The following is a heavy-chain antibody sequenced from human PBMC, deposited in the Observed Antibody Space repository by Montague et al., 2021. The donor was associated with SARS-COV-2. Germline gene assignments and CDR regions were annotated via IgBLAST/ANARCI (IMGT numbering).Heavy chain of an antibody. CDR3: ANMGVGRSTNFGGVTRGGLDY. Sequence: SETLSLTCTVSGGSISSSSYYWGWVRQPPGKGLEWIGNIYYSGDTYYNPSLNSRVTISVDTSKNQFSLKLSSVTAADTAVYYCANMGVGRSTNFGGVTRGGLDYWGQGTLVTVSS. D-gene: IGHD3-3*01. CDR2: IYYSGDT. J-gene: IGHJ4*02. CDR1: GGSISSSSYY. V-gene: IGHV4-39*01.